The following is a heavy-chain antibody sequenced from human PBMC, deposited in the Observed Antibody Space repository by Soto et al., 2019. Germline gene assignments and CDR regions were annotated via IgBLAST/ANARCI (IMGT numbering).Heavy chain of an antibody. Sequence: QLQLQESGPGLVKPSETLSLTCTVSGGSISSNSYYWGWIRQPPGKGLEWIGSINYSGSTYYDPSLKSRVTISVDMSKNQFSLKLISVTAADTAVYYCARHPGPDYWGQGTLVTVSS. J-gene: IGHJ4*02. CDR1: GGSISSNSYY. CDR3: ARHPGPDY. V-gene: IGHV4-39*01. CDR2: INYSGST.